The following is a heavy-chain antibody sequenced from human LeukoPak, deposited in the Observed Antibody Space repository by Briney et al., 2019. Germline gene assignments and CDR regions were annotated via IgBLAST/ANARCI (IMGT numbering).Heavy chain of an antibody. D-gene: IGHD6-13*01. V-gene: IGHV3-9*01. CDR3: AKAPTPGYSSSWYYFDY. Sequence: GGSLRLSCAASGFTFDDYAMHWVRQAPGKGLEWVSGISWNSGSIGYADSVKGRFTISRDNAKNSLYLQMNSLRAEDTALYYCAKAPTPGYSSSWYYFDYWGQGTLVTVSS. J-gene: IGHJ4*02. CDR1: GFTFDDYA. CDR2: ISWNSGSI.